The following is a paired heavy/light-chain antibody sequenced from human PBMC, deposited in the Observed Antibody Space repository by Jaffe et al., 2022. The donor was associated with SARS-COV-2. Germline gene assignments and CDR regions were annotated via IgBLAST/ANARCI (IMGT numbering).Heavy chain of an antibody. Sequence: QVQLVQSGSELKKPGASVRVSCQASGYSFTNYAINWVRQAPGQGLEWMGWINTKTGNPTYAQGFTGRWVFSLDTSVNTAFLQISSLKAEDTAVYYCARVRAYDILTGLSATMDVWGKGTTVTVSS. J-gene: IGHJ6*03. CDR1: GYSFTNYA. D-gene: IGHD3-9*01. CDR2: INTKTGNP. CDR3: ARVRAYDILTGLSATMDV. V-gene: IGHV7-4-1*02.
Light chain of an antibody. CDR1: ILRTYY. Sequence: SSELAQDPPVSVALGQTVRITCQGDILRTYYANWYQQKPGQAPVLVIYRKNNRPSGIPDRFFGSTSGDTASLTITGAQALDEADYYCNSRDSSGNQVFGGGTKLTVL. V-gene: IGLV3-19*01. J-gene: IGLJ2*01. CDR3: NSRDSSGNQV. CDR2: RKN.